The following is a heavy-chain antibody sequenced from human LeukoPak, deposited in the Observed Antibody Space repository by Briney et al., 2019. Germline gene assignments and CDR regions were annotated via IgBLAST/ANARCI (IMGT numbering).Heavy chain of an antibody. CDR1: GGSFSGYY. Sequence: TPSETLSLTCAVYGGSFSGYYWSWIRQPPGKGLEWIGEINHSGSANYNPSLKSRVTMSVDTSKNQFSLKLSSVPAADTAVYYCARSNYVWGSYRPRQSDAFDIWGQGTMVTVSS. J-gene: IGHJ3*02. V-gene: IGHV4-34*01. CDR2: INHSGSA. D-gene: IGHD3-16*02. CDR3: ARSNYVWGSYRPRQSDAFDI.